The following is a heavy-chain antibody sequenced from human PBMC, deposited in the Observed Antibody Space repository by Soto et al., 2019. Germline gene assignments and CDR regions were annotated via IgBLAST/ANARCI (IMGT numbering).Heavy chain of an antibody. D-gene: IGHD2-2*01. J-gene: IGHJ5*02. CDR2: IKFDGSEK. V-gene: IGHV3-7*03. CDR3: VKDGGYCSSATCYSPRNHYFDA. Sequence: GGSLRLSCAASGFDFSVYWMSWVRQAPGKGPEWVANIKFDGSEKQYVDSVKGRFTISRDNARNSVFLQMNSLRDGDTAVYYCVKDGGYCSSATCYSPRNHYFDAWGQGTLVTVSS. CDR1: GFDFSVYW.